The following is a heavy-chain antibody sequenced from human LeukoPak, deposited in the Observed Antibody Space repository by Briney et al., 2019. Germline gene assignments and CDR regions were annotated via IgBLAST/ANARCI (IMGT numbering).Heavy chain of an antibody. CDR1: GGSISSYY. D-gene: IGHD6-13*01. Sequence: PSETLSLTCTVSGGSISSYYWSWIRQPPGKGLEWIGYIYYSGSTNYNPSLKSRVTISVGTSKNQFSLKLSSVTAADTAVYYCARAPRSSCYNPDAFDIWGQGTMVTVSS. J-gene: IGHJ3*02. CDR2: IYYSGST. V-gene: IGHV4-59*01. CDR3: ARAPRSSCYNPDAFDI.